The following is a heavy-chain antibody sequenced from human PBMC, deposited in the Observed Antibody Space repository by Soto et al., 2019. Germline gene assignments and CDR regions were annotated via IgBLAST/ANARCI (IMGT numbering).Heavy chain of an antibody. CDR2: IIPIFGTA. J-gene: IGHJ4*02. D-gene: IGHD6-19*01. V-gene: IGHV1-69*06. CDR1: GGTFSSYA. CDR3: ARSESSGWDFDY. Sequence: SVKVSCKASGGTFSSYAISWVRQAPGQGLEWMGGIIPIFGTANYAQRFQGRVTITADKSTSTAYMELSSLRSEDTAVYYCARSESSGWDFDYWGQGTLVTVSS.